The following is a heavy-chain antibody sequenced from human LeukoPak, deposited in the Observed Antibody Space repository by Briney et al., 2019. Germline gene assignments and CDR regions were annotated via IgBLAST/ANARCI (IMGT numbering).Heavy chain of an antibody. CDR3: ARTLAAAGLRYFDY. J-gene: IGHJ4*02. Sequence: SETLSLTCTVSGGSISSGDYYWSWIRQPPGKGLEWIGYIYYSGSTYYNPSLKSRVTISVDTSENQFSLKLSSVTAADTAVYYCARTLAAAGLRYFDYWGQGTLVTVSS. CDR2: IYYSGST. V-gene: IGHV4-31*03. CDR1: GGSISSGDYY. D-gene: IGHD6-13*01.